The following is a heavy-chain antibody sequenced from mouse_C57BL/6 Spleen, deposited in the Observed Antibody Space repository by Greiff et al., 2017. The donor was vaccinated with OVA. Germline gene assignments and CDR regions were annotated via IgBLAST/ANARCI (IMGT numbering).Heavy chain of an antibody. CDR3: ARRRRPYDYDAFDY. Sequence: EVQLQQSGPELVKPGASVKISCKASGYTFTDYYMNWVKQSHGKSLEWIGDINPNNGGTSYNQKFKGKATLTVDKSSSTAYMELRSLTSEDSAVYYCARRRRPYDYDAFDYWGQGTTLTVSS. CDR2: INPNNGGT. V-gene: IGHV1-26*01. J-gene: IGHJ2*01. D-gene: IGHD2-4*01. CDR1: GYTFTDYY.